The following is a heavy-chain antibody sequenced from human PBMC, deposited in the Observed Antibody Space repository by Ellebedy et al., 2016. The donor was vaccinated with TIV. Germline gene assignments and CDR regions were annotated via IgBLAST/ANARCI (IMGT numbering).Heavy chain of an antibody. CDR1: GFTFSSYA. V-gene: IGHV3-23*01. J-gene: IGHJ4*02. D-gene: IGHD5-24*01. CDR2: FSASGGSS. Sequence: GESLKISCAASGFTFSSYAMHWVRQAPGKGLEWVSGFSASGGSSVYADSVKGRFTISGDNSKNTLYLQMNSLKTEDTAVYYCAREGRDGYNFDYWGQGTLVTVSS. CDR3: AREGRDGYNFDY.